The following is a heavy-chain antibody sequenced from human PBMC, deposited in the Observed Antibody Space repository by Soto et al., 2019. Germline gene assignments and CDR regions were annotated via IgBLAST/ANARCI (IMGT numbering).Heavy chain of an antibody. J-gene: IGHJ4*02. CDR2: ISGSGGST. CDR1: GFTFSSYA. CDR3: AKGVGVLEWLLQD. V-gene: IGHV3-23*01. D-gene: IGHD3-3*01. Sequence: EVQLLESGGGLLQPGGSLRLSCAASGFTFSSYAMSWVRQAPGKGLEWVSAISGSGGSTYYADSVKGRFTISRDNSKNTLYLQMNSLRAEDTAVYYCAKGVGVLEWLLQDWGQGTLVTVSS.